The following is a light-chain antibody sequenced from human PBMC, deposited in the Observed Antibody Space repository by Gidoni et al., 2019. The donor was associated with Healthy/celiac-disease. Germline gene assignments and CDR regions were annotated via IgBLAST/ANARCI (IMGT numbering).Light chain of an antibody. Sequence: DIVMTKSPDSLAVSLGERATINCKSSQSVLYSSNHKNYLAWYQQKPGQPPKLLIYWASSRESGVPDRFSGSGSGTDFTLTISSLQAEYVAVYYCQQYYSTPQTFGQGTKVEIK. CDR1: QSVLYSSNHKNY. CDR3: QQYYSTPQT. CDR2: WAS. V-gene: IGKV4-1*01. J-gene: IGKJ1*01.